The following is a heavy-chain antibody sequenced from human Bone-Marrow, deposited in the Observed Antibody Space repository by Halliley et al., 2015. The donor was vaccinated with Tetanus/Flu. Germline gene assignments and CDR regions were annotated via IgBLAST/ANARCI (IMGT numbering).Heavy chain of an antibody. J-gene: IGHJ4*02. D-gene: IGHD3-22*01. CDR2: IRSKANSYAT. CDR1: GFTFSGPA. Sequence: SLRLSCAASGFTFSGPAMHWVRQASGKGLEWVGRIRSKANSYATAYAASVKGRFTISRDDSKNTAYLQMNSLKTEDTAVYYCTHYDSTGSRYYFDYWGQGTLVTVSS. CDR3: THYDSTGSRYYFDY. V-gene: IGHV3-73*01.